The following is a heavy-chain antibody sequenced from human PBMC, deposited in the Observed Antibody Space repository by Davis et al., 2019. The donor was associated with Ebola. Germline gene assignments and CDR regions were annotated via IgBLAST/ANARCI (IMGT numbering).Heavy chain of an antibody. CDR2: ISSSSSYI. J-gene: IGHJ3*02. V-gene: IGHV3-21*01. D-gene: IGHD6-13*01. CDR3: ARDQEYSSSWYSDAFDI. CDR1: GFTFSSYS. Sequence: GESLKISCAASGFTFSSYSMNWVRQAPGKGLEWVSSISSSSSYIYYADSVKGRFTISRDNAKNSLYLQMNSLRAEDTAVYYCARDQEYSSSWYSDAFDIWGQGTMVTVSS.